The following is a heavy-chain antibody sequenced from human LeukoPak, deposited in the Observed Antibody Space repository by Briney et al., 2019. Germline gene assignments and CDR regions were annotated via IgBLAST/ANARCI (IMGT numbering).Heavy chain of an antibody. V-gene: IGHV3-33*01. D-gene: IGHD2-2*01. CDR1: GFTFSSYG. Sequence: PGRSLRLACAASGFTFSSYGMHWVRQAPGKGLEWVAVIWYDGSNKYYADSVKGRFTISRDNSKNTLYMQMNSLRAEDTGVYFGXRDWSSRYHYFDYWGQGTLVTVSS. CDR2: IWYDGSNK. CDR3: XRDWSSRYHYFDY. J-gene: IGHJ4*02.